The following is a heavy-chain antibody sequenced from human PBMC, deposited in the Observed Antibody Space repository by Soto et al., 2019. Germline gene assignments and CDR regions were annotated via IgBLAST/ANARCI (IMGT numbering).Heavy chain of an antibody. V-gene: IGHV1-46*01. CDR1: GYIFTNYY. CDR3: ARDLAAAAY. CDR2: INPLPTSGST. Sequence: QVQLVQSGAEVKKPGASVKVSCKASGYIFTNYYIHWVRQAPGQGLEWMAIINPLPTSGSTNYAKKFQGRVTVTRDTSTSTVYLELSSVRSDDTDVYYCARDLAAAAYWGQGTLVTVSS. D-gene: IGHD6-13*01. J-gene: IGHJ4*02.